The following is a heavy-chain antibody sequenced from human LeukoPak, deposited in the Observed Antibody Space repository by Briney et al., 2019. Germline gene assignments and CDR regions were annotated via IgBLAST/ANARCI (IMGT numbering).Heavy chain of an antibody. CDR3: ARTLLGYSGYD. D-gene: IGHD5-12*01. V-gene: IGHV4-39*07. CDR1: GGSISSSSYY. J-gene: IGHJ4*02. Sequence: SETLSLTCTVSGGSISSSSYYWGWIRQPPGKGLEWIGSIYYSGSTYYNPSLKSRVTISVDTSKNQFSLKLSSVTAADTAVYYCARTLLGYSGYDWGQGTLVTVSS. CDR2: IYYSGST.